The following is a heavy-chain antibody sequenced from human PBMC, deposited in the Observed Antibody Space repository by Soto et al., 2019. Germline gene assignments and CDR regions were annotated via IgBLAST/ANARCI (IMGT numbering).Heavy chain of an antibody. CDR2: IYYSGSA. D-gene: IGHD6-19*01. CDR3: ARHEIAVALIDS. V-gene: IGHV4-39*01. J-gene: IGHJ4*02. CDR1: GGSISSSSYY. Sequence: QLQLQESGPGLVKPSETLSLTCTVSGGSISSSSYYRGWIRQPPGKGVEWIGSIYYSGSAYYNPSLKSRVTVSVDTSKIQCTLKLSSVTAADTAVYYCARHEIAVALIDSWGQGTLVTVSS.